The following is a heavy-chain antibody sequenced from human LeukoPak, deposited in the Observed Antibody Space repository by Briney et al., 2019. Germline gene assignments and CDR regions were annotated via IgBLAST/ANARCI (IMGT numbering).Heavy chain of an antibody. CDR1: GGSISSSSYY. CDR2: IYYSGST. J-gene: IGHJ4*02. D-gene: IGHD1-1*01. V-gene: IGHV4-39*07. CDR3: AREHGPNEGH. Sequence: SETLSLTCTVSGGSISSSSYYWGWIRQPPGKGLEWIGSIYYSGSTYYNPSLKSRVTISVDTSKNQFSLKLSSVTAADTAVYHCAREHGPNEGHWGQGTLVTVSS.